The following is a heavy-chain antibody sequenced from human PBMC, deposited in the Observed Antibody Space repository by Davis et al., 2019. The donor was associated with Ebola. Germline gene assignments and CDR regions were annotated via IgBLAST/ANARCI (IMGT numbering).Heavy chain of an antibody. J-gene: IGHJ3*02. D-gene: IGHD1-26*01. CDR3: AKDTSNIWFDI. V-gene: IGHV3-23*01. CDR2: FGTSGDT. Sequence: PGGSLRLSCAASGFVFRNYVMSWVRQAPGKGLEWVSTFGTSGDTFYADSVKGRFTISRDNSKNTLYLQMNGLRVDDTAIYYCAKDTSNIWFDIWGQGTMVTVSS. CDR1: GFVFRNYV.